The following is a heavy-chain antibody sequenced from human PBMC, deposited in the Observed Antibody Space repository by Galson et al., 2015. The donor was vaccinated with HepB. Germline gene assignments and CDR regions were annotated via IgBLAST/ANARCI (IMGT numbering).Heavy chain of an antibody. Sequence: SLRLSCAASGFTFSSYAVSWVRRAPGKGLEWVSAIGASGGATYYADSVRGRFTISRDDSKNTLYLQMNSLRAEDTAVYYCAKWAKRLAFDSWGQGTLVTVSS. CDR3: AKWAKRLAFDS. CDR1: GFTFSSYA. V-gene: IGHV3-23*01. CDR2: IGASGGAT. J-gene: IGHJ4*02. D-gene: IGHD6-25*01.